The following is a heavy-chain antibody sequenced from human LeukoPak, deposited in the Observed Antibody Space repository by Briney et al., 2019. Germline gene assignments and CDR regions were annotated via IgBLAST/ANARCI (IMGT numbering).Heavy chain of an antibody. CDR1: GFTFSSHW. J-gene: IGHJ1*01. CDR2: INSDGSST. V-gene: IGHV3-74*01. Sequence: PGGSLRLSCAASGFTFSSHWVHWVRQAPGKGLVWVSRINSDGSSTTYADSVKGRFTISRDNAKNTLYLQMNSLRAEDMAVYYCARAASCGGDCSSSYLQHWGQGTLVTVSS. D-gene: IGHD2-21*02. CDR3: ARAASCGGDCSSSYLQH.